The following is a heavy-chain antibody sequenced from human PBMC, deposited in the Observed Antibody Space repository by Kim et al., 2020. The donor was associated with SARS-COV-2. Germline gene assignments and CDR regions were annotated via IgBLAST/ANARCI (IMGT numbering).Heavy chain of an antibody. CDR2: IHPGDSDT. V-gene: IGHV5-51*01. J-gene: IGHJ4*02. D-gene: IGHD3-3*01. Sequence: GESLKISCKGSGYSFTNYWIGWVRQMPGKGLEWMGVIHPGDSDTRYNPSFQGQVTFSADKSVTTAYLQWSSLKASDTAMYYCARHTNYDFWSGYYDLVDYWGQGTPVTVSS. CDR3: ARHTNYDFWSGYYDLVDY. CDR1: GYSFTNYW.